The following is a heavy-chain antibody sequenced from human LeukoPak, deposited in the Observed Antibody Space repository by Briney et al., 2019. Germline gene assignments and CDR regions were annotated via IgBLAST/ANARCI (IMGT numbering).Heavy chain of an antibody. J-gene: IGHJ4*02. Sequence: SVKVSCKASGFTFTSSAMQWVRQARGPRLEWIGWIVVGSGNTNYAQKFQDRVTFTRDVSTSTDDMELSSLRSEDTAVYYCAAAVNEYSSSPTRCDYWGQGTLVTVSS. V-gene: IGHV1-58*02. D-gene: IGHD6-6*01. CDR2: IVVGSGNT. CDR3: AAAVNEYSSSPTRCDY. CDR1: GFTFTSSA.